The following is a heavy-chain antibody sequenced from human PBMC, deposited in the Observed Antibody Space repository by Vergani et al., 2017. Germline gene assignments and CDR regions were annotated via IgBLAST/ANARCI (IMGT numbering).Heavy chain of an antibody. V-gene: IGHV4-59*08. Sequence: QVQLQESGPGLVKPSETLSLTCTVSGGSISSYYWSWIRQPPGKGLEWIGYIYYSGSTNYNPSLKSRVTISVDTSKNQFSLKLSSVTAADTAVYYCAGYDSSGYYPDYWGQGTLVTVSS. CDR2: IYYSGST. CDR3: AGYDSSGYYPDY. D-gene: IGHD3-22*01. J-gene: IGHJ4*02. CDR1: GGSISSYY.